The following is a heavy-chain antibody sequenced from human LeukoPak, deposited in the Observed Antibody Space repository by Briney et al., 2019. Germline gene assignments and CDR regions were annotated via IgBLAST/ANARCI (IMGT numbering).Heavy chain of an antibody. CDR3: AKASWVSSTDAVR. CDR1: GFTFSSYW. J-gene: IGHJ4*02. Sequence: GGSLRLSCAASGFTFSSYWMSWVRQAPGKGLEWVANIKQDGSEKYYVDSVKGRFTISRDNSKNTLYLQMNSQRAEDTAVYYCAKASWVSSTDAVRWGQGTLVTVSS. CDR2: IKQDGSEK. D-gene: IGHD3-16*01. V-gene: IGHV3-7*03.